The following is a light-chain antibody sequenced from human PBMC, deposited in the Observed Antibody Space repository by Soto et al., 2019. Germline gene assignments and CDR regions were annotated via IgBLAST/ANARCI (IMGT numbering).Light chain of an antibody. CDR3: QQYNNNWT. Sequence: DIQMTQSPSTLSASVGDRVTITCRASQSISNWLAWYQQKPGKAPKLLIYKASSLESGVPSRFSGSGSGTEFTLTINSLQPYDFATYYCQQYNNNWTFGQGTKVEIK. CDR1: QSISNW. V-gene: IGKV1-5*03. CDR2: KAS. J-gene: IGKJ1*01.